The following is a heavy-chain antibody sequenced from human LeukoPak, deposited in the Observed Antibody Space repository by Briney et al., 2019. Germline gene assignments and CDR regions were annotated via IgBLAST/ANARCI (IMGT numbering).Heavy chain of an antibody. J-gene: IGHJ4*02. V-gene: IGHV3-7*03. Sequence: GGSLRLPCAASGFTFSSYWMSWVRQAPGKGLEWVANIKQDGSEKSYVDSVKGRFTIFRDNAKKSLYLQMNSLRAEDTAVYYCARENLGSGTYYFDHWGQGTLVTVSS. CDR2: IKQDGSEK. CDR3: ARENLGSGTYYFDH. CDR1: GFTFSSYW. D-gene: IGHD3-10*01.